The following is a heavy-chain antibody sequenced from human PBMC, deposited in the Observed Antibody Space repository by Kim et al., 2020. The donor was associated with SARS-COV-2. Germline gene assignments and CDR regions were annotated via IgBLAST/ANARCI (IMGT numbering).Heavy chain of an antibody. V-gene: IGHV3-30*18. D-gene: IGHD3-3*01. CDR1: GFTFSSYG. CDR3: AKASGXTEVTIVGVVNYYGXXV. Sequence: GGSLRLSCAASGFTFSSYGMHWVRQAPGKGLEWVAVISYDGSNKYYADSVKGRFTISRDNSKNTLYLQMNSLRAEDTAVYYCAKASGXTEVTIVGVVNYYGXXVWGQGXTVTVSS. J-gene: IGHJ6*02. CDR2: ISYDGSNK.